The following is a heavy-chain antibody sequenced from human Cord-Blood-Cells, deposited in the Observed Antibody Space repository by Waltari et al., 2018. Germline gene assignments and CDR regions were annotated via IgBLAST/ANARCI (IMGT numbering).Heavy chain of an antibody. CDR1: GFTFSSYW. J-gene: IGHJ6*02. V-gene: IGHV3-74*01. CDR2: INSDGSST. Sequence: EVQLVESGGGLVQPGGSLRLSCAASGFTFSSYWMHWVPQAQGKGLVWVSRINSDGSSTSYADSVKGRFTISRDNAKNTLYLQMNSLRAEDTAVYYCARSIRLPTVTTYYYYYGMDVWGQGTTVTVSS. D-gene: IGHD4-17*01. CDR3: ARSIRLPTVTTYYYYYGMDV.